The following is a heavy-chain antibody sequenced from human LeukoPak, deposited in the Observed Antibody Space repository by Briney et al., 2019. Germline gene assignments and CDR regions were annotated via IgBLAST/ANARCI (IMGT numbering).Heavy chain of an antibody. CDR3: AKGDIKVGATNFDY. CDR2: IYSGGST. CDR1: GFTVSSNY. Sequence: GESLRLSCAASGFTVSSNYMSWVRQAPGKGLEWVSVIYSGGSTYYADSVKGRFTISRDNSKNTLYLQMNSLRAEDTAVYYCAKGDIKVGATNFDYWGQGTLVTVSS. D-gene: IGHD1-26*01. J-gene: IGHJ4*02. V-gene: IGHV3-53*01.